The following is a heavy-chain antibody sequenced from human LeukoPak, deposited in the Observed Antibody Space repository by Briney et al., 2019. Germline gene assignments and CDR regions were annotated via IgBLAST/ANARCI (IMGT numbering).Heavy chain of an antibody. CDR1: GGSISVYH. V-gene: IGHV4-59*01. J-gene: IGHJ5*02. CDR2: IYYSGST. CDR3: ARSRGYSGYDSGWFDP. Sequence: SETLSLTCTVSGGSISVYHWSWIRQPPGKGLEWIGYIYYSGSTNYNPSLKSRVTISVDTSKNQFSLKLSSVTAADTAVYYCARSRGYSGYDSGWFDPWGQGTLVTVSS. D-gene: IGHD5-12*01.